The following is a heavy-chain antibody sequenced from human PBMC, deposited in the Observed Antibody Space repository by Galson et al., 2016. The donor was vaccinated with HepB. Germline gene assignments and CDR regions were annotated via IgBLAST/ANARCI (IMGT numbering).Heavy chain of an antibody. D-gene: IGHD3-22*01. CDR3: ARALASSGYYPDY. CDR2: IYYSGST. J-gene: IGHJ4*02. Sequence: RQPPGKGLEWIGHIYYSGSTNYNPSLKSRVTISLDTSKNQFSLKLTSVTAADTAVYYCARALASSGYYPDYWGQGSLVTVSS. V-gene: IGHV4-59*01.